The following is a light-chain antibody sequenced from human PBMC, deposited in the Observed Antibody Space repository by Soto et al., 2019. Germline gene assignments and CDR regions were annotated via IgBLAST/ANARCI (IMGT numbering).Light chain of an antibody. J-gene: IGLJ1*01. CDR2: EAS. CDR1: STDFVSYNR. CDR3: SLYTSENTYV. Sequence: QSALTQPPSVSGSPGQSATISCTGTSTDFVSYNRVSWYQQPPGTAPKLIIYEASNRPSGVPDRFSGSKSGNTAYLTISGLQAADEADYYCSLYTSENTYVFGTGKKVTV. V-gene: IGLV2-18*01.